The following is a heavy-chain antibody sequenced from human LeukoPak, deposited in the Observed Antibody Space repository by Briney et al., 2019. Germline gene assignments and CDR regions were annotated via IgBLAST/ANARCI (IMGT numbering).Heavy chain of an antibody. V-gene: IGHV4-34*01. CDR2: INHSGST. Sequence: SETLSLTCAVYGGSFSGYYWSWIRQPPGKGLEWIGEINHSGSTNYNPSLKSRVTISVDTSKNQFSPKLSSVTAADTAVYYCARRRVTSGNYYYYGMDVWGKGTTVTVSS. CDR3: ARRRVTSGNYYYYGMDV. CDR1: GGSFSGYY. J-gene: IGHJ6*04. D-gene: IGHD2-21*02.